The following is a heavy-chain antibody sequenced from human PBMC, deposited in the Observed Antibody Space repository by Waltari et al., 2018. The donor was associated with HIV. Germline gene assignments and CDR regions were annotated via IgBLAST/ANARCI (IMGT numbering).Heavy chain of an antibody. Sequence: QLHLQQSGPGLVNPSETLSLSCTVSGGSISRTNYYRGWIRQPPGMGLEWIGSIYYSGSTYYNPSLKSRVTVSVDTSRNQFSLKLYSVTAADTAVYYCTSGGVGSTEDFYYGMDVWGQGTTVTVSS. CDR2: IYYSGST. D-gene: IGHD3-16*01. CDR3: TSGGVGSTEDFYYGMDV. V-gene: IGHV4-39*01. J-gene: IGHJ6*02. CDR1: GGSISRTNYY.